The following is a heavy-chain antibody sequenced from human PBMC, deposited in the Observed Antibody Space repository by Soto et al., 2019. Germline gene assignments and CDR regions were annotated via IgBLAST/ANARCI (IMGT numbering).Heavy chain of an antibody. CDR2: INPNSGGT. CDR3: ARLSGNPGGYGMDV. D-gene: IGHD2-15*01. V-gene: IGHV1-2*04. Sequence: GASVKVSCKASGYTFTGYYMHWVRQAPGQGLEWMGWINPNSGGTNYAQKFQGWVTMTRDTSISTAYMELSRLRFDDTAVYYCARLSGNPGGYGMDVWGQGTTVTVSS. CDR1: GYTFTGYY. J-gene: IGHJ6*02.